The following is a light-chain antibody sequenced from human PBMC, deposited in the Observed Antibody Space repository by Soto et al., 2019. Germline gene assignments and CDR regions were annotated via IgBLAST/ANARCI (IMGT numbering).Light chain of an antibody. CDR1: SSNIGSDY. CDR3: AAWDDSLSGYV. Sequence: QSVLTQPPSASGTPGQRVTISCSGSSSNIGSDYVYWYQQFPGTAPKLLIYRNNQRPSGVPDRFSGSKSGTSACLAISGLRSEDEADYYCAAWDDSLSGYVFGTGTKVTV. J-gene: IGLJ1*01. CDR2: RNN. V-gene: IGLV1-47*01.